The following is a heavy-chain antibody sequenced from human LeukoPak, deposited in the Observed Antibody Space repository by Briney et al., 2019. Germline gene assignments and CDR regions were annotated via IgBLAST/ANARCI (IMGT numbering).Heavy chain of an antibody. CDR3: ARSMVRGVIDLPDY. D-gene: IGHD3-10*01. CDR1: GGSISSSSYY. V-gene: IGHV4-39*07. Sequence: SETLSLTCTVSGGSISSSSYYWGWIRQPPGKGLEWIGSIYYSGSTYYNPSLKSRVTISADTSKNQFSLKLSSVTAADTAVYYCARSMVRGVIDLPDYWGQGTLVTVSS. J-gene: IGHJ4*02. CDR2: IYYSGST.